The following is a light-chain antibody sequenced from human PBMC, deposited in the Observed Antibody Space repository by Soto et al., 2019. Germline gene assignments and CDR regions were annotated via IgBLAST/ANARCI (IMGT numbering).Light chain of an antibody. CDR1: SSDVGGYNY. CDR3: CSYAGSYTVV. CDR2: DVS. Sequence: ALTQPRSVSGSPGQSVTISCTGTSSDVGGYNYVSWYQQHPGKAPKLMIYDVSKRPSGVPDRFSGSKSGNTASLTISGLQAEDEADYYCCSYAGSYTVVFGGGTKVTV. J-gene: IGLJ2*01. V-gene: IGLV2-11*01.